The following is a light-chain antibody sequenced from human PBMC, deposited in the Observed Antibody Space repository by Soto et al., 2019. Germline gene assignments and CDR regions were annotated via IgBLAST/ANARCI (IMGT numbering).Light chain of an antibody. Sequence: QSALTQPASVSGSPGQSITISCTGTSSDVGGYNYVSWYQQHPGKAPKLMIYEVSNRPSGVSSRFSGSKSGNTASLTISGLQAEDEADYYCSSYTSSSTLFGTGTKGTV. V-gene: IGLV2-14*01. CDR3: SSYTSSSTL. J-gene: IGLJ1*01. CDR1: SSDVGGYNY. CDR2: EVS.